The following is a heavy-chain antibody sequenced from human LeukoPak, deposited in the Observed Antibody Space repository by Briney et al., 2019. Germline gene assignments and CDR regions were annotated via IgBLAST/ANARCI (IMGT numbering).Heavy chain of an antibody. CDR1: GVSISSYY. CDR2: IYTSGST. J-gene: IGHJ4*02. Sequence: PSETLSLTCTVSGVSISSYYWSWIRQPAGKGLEWIGRIYTSGSTNYNPSLKSRVTMSVDTSKNQFSLKLSSVTAADTAVYYCARDEYYYGSGSYYPFDYWGQGTLVTVSS. D-gene: IGHD3-10*01. V-gene: IGHV4-4*07. CDR3: ARDEYYYGSGSYYPFDY.